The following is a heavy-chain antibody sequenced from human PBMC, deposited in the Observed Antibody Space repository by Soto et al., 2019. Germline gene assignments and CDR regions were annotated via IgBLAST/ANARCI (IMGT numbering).Heavy chain of an antibody. Sequence: SETLSLTCAVYGGSFSGYYWSWIRQPPGKGLEWIGEINHSGSTNYNPSLKSRVTISVDTSKNQFSLKLSSVTAADTAVYYCASRPDYYGSGSYSSGTNINWFDPWGQGTLVTVSS. V-gene: IGHV4-34*01. CDR2: INHSGST. J-gene: IGHJ5*02. CDR3: ASRPDYYGSGSYSSGTNINWFDP. CDR1: GGSFSGYY. D-gene: IGHD3-10*01.